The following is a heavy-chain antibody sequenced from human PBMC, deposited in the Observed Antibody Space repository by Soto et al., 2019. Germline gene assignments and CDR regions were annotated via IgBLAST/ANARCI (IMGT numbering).Heavy chain of an antibody. CDR2: IYGSGGGI. CDR1: GLPHSNFA. D-gene: IGHD2-21*02. J-gene: IGHJ4*02. Sequence: GGSLRLSCTASGLPHSNFAMMWVRQAPGKGLECVSGIYGSGGGIEYADSVKGRFTISRDNSKNTVYLQMTDLRADDTAVYYCAKGKLCGGDCYYFDYWGQGTLVTVSS. CDR3: AKGKLCGGDCYYFDY. V-gene: IGHV3-23*01.